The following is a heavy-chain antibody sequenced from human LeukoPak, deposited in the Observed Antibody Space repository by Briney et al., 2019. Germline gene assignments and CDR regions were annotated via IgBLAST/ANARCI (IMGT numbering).Heavy chain of an antibody. V-gene: IGHV3-23*01. J-gene: IGHJ3*02. CDR1: GFTFSAYA. CDR2: IRGGGGSA. Sequence: GGSLRLSCTASGFTFSAYAMMWVRQAPGKGPEWVSAIRGGGGSAFYADSVKGRFTISRDNSKYTLFLQMNSLRAGDTAVYYCARDPNGDYIGAFDMWGPGTMVTVSS. CDR3: ARDPNGDYIGAFDM. D-gene: IGHD4-17*01.